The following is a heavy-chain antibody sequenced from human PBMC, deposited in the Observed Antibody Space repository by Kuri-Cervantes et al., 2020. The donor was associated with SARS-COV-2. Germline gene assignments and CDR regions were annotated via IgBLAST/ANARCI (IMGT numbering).Heavy chain of an antibody. D-gene: IGHD3/OR15-3a*01. J-gene: IGHJ6*03. V-gene: IGHV3-30-3*01. CDR3: ARVPNTKFGPRLYYYYMDV. Sequence: GGSLRLSCAASGFTFSSYAMHWVRQAPGKGLEWVAVISYDGSNKYYADSVKGRFTISRDNSKNTLYLQMNSLRAEDTAVYYCARVPNTKFGPRLYYYYMDVWGKGTTVTVSS. CDR2: ISYDGSNK. CDR1: GFTFSSYA.